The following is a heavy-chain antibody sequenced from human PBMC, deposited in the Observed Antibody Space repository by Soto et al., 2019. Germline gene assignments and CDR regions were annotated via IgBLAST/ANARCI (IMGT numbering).Heavy chain of an antibody. V-gene: IGHV4-4*02. CDR1: DVSISSTNW. Sequence: SETLSLTCAVSDVSISSTNWWTWVRQPPGKGLEWIGEIYHSGSSKYNPSLKRRVTISVDKSKNQFSLRLSSVTAADTAVYYCARGGNQLRFLRSFDIWGQGTMVTVSS. D-gene: IGHD3-3*01. CDR2: IYHSGSS. CDR3: ARGGNQLRFLRSFDI. J-gene: IGHJ3*02.